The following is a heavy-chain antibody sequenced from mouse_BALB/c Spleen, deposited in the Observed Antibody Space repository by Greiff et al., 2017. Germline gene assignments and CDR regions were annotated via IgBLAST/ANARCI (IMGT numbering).Heavy chain of an antibody. D-gene: IGHD1-1*01. CDR2: IWAGGST. V-gene: IGHV2-9*02. J-gene: IGHJ1*01. Sequence: QVQLKESGPGLVAPSQSLSITCTVSGFSLTSYGVHWVRQPPGKGLEWLGVIWAGGSTNYNSALMSRLSISKDNSKSQVFLKMNSLQTDDTAMYYCARGDYGSSGWYFDVWGAGTTVTVSS. CDR3: ARGDYGSSGWYFDV. CDR1: GFSLTSYG.